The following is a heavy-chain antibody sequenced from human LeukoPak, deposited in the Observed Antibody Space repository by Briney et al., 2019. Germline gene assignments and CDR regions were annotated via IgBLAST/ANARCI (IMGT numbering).Heavy chain of an antibody. CDR3: ARFWSGVDYLDY. CDR1: GGSFSGYY. Sequence: TSETLSLTCAVYGGSFSGYYWSWIRQPPGKGLEWIGEINHSGSTNYNPSLKGRVTISVDTSKNQFSLKLSSVTAADTAVYYCARFWSGVDYLDYWGQGTLVTVSS. J-gene: IGHJ4*02. CDR2: INHSGST. D-gene: IGHD2-8*01. V-gene: IGHV4-34*01.